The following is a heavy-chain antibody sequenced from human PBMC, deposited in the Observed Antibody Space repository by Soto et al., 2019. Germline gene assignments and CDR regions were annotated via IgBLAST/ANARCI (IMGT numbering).Heavy chain of an antibody. CDR1: GFTVSTNY. D-gene: IGHD6-13*01. CDR3: VRVVAAAGT. Sequence: RLAQTGGGLIQPGGSLRLSCAASGFTVSTNYMGWVRQAPGKGLEWVSLINTGNSSFYADSVKGRFTISRDSSKNTLYLQMNSLRVEDTAVYYCVRVVAAAGTWGQGALVTVS. V-gene: IGHV3-53*02. J-gene: IGHJ5*02. CDR2: INTGNSS.